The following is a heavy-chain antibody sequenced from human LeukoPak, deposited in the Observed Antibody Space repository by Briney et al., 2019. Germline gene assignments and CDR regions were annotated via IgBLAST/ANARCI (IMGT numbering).Heavy chain of an antibody. D-gene: IGHD5-12*01. CDR3: ARAYSGYDFFDY. CDR2: INPNSGGT. J-gene: IGHJ4*02. Sequence: GSVKVSCKASGYTFTGYYMHWVRQAPGQGLEWMGWINPNSGGTNYAQKFQGRVTMTRDTSISTAYMEQSRLRSEDTAVYYCARAYSGYDFFDYWGQGILVTVSS. V-gene: IGHV1-2*02. CDR1: GYTFTGYY.